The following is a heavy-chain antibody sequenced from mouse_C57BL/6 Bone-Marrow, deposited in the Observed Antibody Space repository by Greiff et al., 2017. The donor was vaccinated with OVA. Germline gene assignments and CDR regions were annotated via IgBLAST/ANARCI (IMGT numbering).Heavy chain of an antibody. V-gene: IGHV5-15*01. J-gene: IGHJ4*01. D-gene: IGHD2-3*01. CDR2: ISNLAYSI. CDR1: GFTFSDYG. Sequence: EVHLVESGGGLVQPGGSLKLSCAASGFTFSDYGMAWVRQAPRKGPEWVAFISNLAYSIYYADTVTGRFTISRENAKNTLYLEMSSLRSEDTAMYYCAKLYDGYYNYAMDYWGQGTSVTVSS. CDR3: AKLYDGYYNYAMDY.